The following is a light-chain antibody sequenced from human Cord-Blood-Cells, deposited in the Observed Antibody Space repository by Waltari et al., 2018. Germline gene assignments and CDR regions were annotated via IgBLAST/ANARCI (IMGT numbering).Light chain of an antibody. V-gene: IGKV1-33*01. CDR1: QDISNY. J-gene: IGKJ2*01. CDR2: DAS. Sequence: DIQMTQSPSSLSASVGDRVTITCQASQDISNYLNWYQQKPGKAPKLLIYDASNLETGVPSRFSGSGSGTDFTCTMSSLQPEDIATYYCKQYDNLPTYTFGQGTKLEIK. CDR3: KQYDNLPTYT.